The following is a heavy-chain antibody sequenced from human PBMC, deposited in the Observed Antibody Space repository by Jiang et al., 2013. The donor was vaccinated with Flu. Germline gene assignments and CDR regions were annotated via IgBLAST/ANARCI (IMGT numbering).Heavy chain of an antibody. CDR3: ARHRDIAAAGPFDY. Sequence: EWMGIIYPGDSDTRYSPSFQGQVTISADKSISTAYLQWSSLKASDTAMYYCARHRDIAAAGPFDYWGQGTLVTVSS. J-gene: IGHJ4*02. V-gene: IGHV5-51*01. CDR2: IYPGDSDT. D-gene: IGHD6-13*01.